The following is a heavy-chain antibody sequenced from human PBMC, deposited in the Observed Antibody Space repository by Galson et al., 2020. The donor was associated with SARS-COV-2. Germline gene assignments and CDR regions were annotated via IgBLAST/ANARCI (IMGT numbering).Heavy chain of an antibody. CDR2: ISAYNGNT. J-gene: IGHJ4*02. CDR3: ARDRQNYYDSSGVDY. V-gene: IGHV1-18*04. Sequence: EASVKVSCKASGYTFTSYGISWVRQAPGQGLEWMGWISAYNGNTNYAQKLQGRVTMTTDTSTSTAYMELRSLRSDDTAVYYCARDRQNYYDSSGVDYWGQGTLVTVSS. CDR1: GYTFTSYG. D-gene: IGHD3-22*01.